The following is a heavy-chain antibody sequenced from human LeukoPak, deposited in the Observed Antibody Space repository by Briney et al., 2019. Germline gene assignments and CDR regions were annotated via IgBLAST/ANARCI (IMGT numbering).Heavy chain of an antibody. Sequence: NLGESLKISCKASGYTFNKNYIAWVRQVSGKGLEWMGIIYPGDSDTRYSPSFQGHVTISAAESISTAFLQWSSVEATDSATYYCVRGNQKYGDYVRDWGQGTLVTISS. D-gene: IGHD4-17*01. J-gene: IGHJ4*02. CDR2: IYPGDSDT. CDR3: VRGNQKYGDYVRD. CDR1: GYTFNKNY. V-gene: IGHV5-51*01.